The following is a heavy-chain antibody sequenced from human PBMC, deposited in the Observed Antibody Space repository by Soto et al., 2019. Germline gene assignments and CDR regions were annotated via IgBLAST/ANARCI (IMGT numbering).Heavy chain of an antibody. J-gene: IGHJ4*02. CDR2: MWSDGSNK. Sequence: QVQVEESGGGVVQAGRSLRLSCAASGFTFSSYGMHWVRQAPGKGLEWVAVMWSDGSNKYYADSVKGRFTISRDNSKNTLYLQMSSLRAEDTAVYYWARDGDSSGHYSQFDYWGQATLVTVPS. D-gene: IGHD3-22*01. CDR3: ARDGDSSGHYSQFDY. CDR1: GFTFSSYG. V-gene: IGHV3-33*01.